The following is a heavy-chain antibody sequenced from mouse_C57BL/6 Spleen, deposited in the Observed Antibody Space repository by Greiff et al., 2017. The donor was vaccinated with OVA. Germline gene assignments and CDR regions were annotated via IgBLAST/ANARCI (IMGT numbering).Heavy chain of an antibody. V-gene: IGHV10-1*01. Sequence: EADGGLVQPKGSLKLSCAASGFSFNTYAMNWVRQAPGKGLEWVARIRSKSNNYATYYADSVKDRFTISRDDSESMLYLQMNNLKTEDTAMYYCVRHGGDYYYGSSYAMDYWGQGTSVTVSS. D-gene: IGHD1-1*01. J-gene: IGHJ4*01. CDR3: VRHGGDYYYGSSYAMDY. CDR2: IRSKSNNYAT. CDR1: GFSFNTYA.